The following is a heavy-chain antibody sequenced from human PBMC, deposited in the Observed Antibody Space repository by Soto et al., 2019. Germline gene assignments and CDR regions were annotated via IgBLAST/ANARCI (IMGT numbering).Heavy chain of an antibody. D-gene: IGHD3-16*01. CDR3: VCGGNFFVY. Sequence: ESGGGLVQPGGSLRLPCAASGFTFSTYWMTWVRQPPGKGLEWVASINQDGSERYYVDSVRGRFTISRDNAKNSLYLQMNSLRAEGTAVYYCVCGGNFFVYWGQGTLVTVSP. CDR2: INQDGSER. J-gene: IGHJ4*02. CDR1: GFTFSTYW. V-gene: IGHV3-7*01.